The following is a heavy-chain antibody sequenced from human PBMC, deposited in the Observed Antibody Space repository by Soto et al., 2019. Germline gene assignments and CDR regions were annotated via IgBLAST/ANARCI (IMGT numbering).Heavy chain of an antibody. Sequence: QVQLVHSGAELKKPGASAKVSCKASGYIFTSYGISWVRQAPGQGLEWMAWISVDSGNTNYAQNFQGRVTMTTHTSASTAHMALRSLRSDDTAVYYCARFNGSGTNYYMDVWGKGTTVIVSS. D-gene: IGHD3-10*01. V-gene: IGHV1-18*01. CDR1: GYIFTSYG. CDR3: ARFNGSGTNYYMDV. CDR2: ISVDSGNT. J-gene: IGHJ6*03.